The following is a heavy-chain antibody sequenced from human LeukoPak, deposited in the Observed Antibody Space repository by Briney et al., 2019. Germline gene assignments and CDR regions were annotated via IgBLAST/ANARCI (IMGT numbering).Heavy chain of an antibody. Sequence: ASVTVSCKASGYTFSSYAISWVRQAPGQGLEWMGWISAYNGDTNFAQKFQGRVTMTTDTSTSTAYMELRSLRSDDTAVYYCARAPQQLASRVDFWGQGTLVTVPS. J-gene: IGHJ4*02. V-gene: IGHV1-18*01. CDR2: ISAYNGDT. CDR1: GYTFSSYA. CDR3: ARAPQQLASRVDF. D-gene: IGHD6-13*01.